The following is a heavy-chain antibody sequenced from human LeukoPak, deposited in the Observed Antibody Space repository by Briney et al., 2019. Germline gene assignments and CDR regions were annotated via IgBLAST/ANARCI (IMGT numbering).Heavy chain of an antibody. D-gene: IGHD1-14*01. V-gene: IGHV3-53*05. CDR2: IYSDGRT. Sequence: GGSLRLSCAASGFTVSNKYMTWVRQAPGKGLEWVSLIYSDGRTYYADSVKGRFNISRDNSKNTLYLQMNSLRAEDTAVYYCAKDQEPAGPGTYYFDYWGQGTLVTVSS. J-gene: IGHJ4*02. CDR3: AKDQEPAGPGTYYFDY. CDR1: GFTVSNKY.